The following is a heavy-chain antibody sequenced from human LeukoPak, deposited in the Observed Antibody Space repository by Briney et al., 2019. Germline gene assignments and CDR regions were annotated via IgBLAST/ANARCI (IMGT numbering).Heavy chain of an antibody. CDR1: GFTFSTYE. V-gene: IGHV3-48*03. D-gene: IGHD6-19*01. CDR2: ISSSGSTT. CDR3: SLLAVASPQDY. J-gene: IGHJ4*02. Sequence: GGSLRLSCAASGFTFSTYEMHWVRQAPGKGLEWVSDISSSGSTTYYADSVKGRFTTSRDNAKNLLYLQMHSLRAEDTAVYYCSLLAVASPQDYWGQGTLVTVSS.